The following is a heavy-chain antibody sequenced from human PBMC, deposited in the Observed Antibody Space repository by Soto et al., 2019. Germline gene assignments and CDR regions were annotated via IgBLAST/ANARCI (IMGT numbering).Heavy chain of an antibody. CDR1: GGSISTSSYY. D-gene: IGHD6-13*01. Sequence: QLQLQESGPGLVKPSETLSLTCTVSGGSISTSSYYWGWIRQPPGKGLEWIGSISNSGSTYYNPAIKSRVTISGDTSKNQCSLKLGSVTAADTAVYYCAERSSWYGWGFDYWGQGTLVTVSS. CDR3: AERSSWYGWGFDY. V-gene: IGHV4-39*01. J-gene: IGHJ4*02. CDR2: ISNSGST.